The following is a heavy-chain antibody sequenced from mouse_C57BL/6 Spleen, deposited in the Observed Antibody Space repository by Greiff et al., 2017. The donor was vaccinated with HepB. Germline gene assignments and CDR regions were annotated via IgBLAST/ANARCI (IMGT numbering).Heavy chain of an antibody. CDR2: IDPENGDT. J-gene: IGHJ4*01. V-gene: IGHV14-4*01. CDR3: TTGFHYYAMDY. Sequence: VQLQQSGAELVRPGASVKLSCTASGFNIKDDYMHWVKQRPEQGLEWIGWIDPENGDTEYASKFQGKATITADTSSNTAYLQLSSLTSEDTAVCYCTTGFHYYAMDYWGQGTSVTVSS. CDR1: GFNIKDDY.